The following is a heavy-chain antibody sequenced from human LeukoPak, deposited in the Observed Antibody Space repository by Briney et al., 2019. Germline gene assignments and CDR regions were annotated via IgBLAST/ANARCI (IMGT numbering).Heavy chain of an antibody. CDR3: ARRPYYYDSSGYQRVGWFDP. J-gene: IGHJ5*02. CDR2: IYHSGST. Sequence: PSETLSLTCAVSGYSISSGYYWGWIRQPPGKELEWMGSIYHSGSTYYNPSLKSRVTISVDTSKNQFSLKLSSVTAADTAVYYCARRPYYYDSSGYQRVGWFDPWGQGTLVTVSS. CDR1: GYSISSGYY. D-gene: IGHD3-22*01. V-gene: IGHV4-38-2*01.